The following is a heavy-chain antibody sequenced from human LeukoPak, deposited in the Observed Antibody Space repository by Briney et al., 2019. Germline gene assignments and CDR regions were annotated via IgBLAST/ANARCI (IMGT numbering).Heavy chain of an antibody. CDR1: GFTFSSYS. D-gene: IGHD2-21*01. J-gene: IGHJ3*02. CDR2: ISSSSRYI. CDR3: ARESTSIPSI. V-gene: IGHV3-21*01. Sequence: GGSLRLSCAASGFTFSSYSMNWVRQAPGKGLEWVSSISSSSRYIYYADSVKGRLTISRDNAKNSLYLQMNSLRAEDTAVYYCARESTSIPSIWGQGTMVTVSS.